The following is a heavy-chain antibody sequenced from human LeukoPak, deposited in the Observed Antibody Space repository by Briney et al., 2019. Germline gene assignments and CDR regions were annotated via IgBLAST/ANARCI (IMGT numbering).Heavy chain of an antibody. CDR2: FDPEHGEM. CDR1: GDTLTELS. D-gene: IGHD3-9*01. CDR3: ATGGPWDLLKY. J-gene: IGHJ4*02. V-gene: IGHV1-24*01. Sequence: ASVKVSCKVSGDTLTELSTHWVRQAPGKGLEWRGGFDPEHGEMLYAQKLHGRVTMTEDRSTDTAYMELSSLSSEDTAVYYCATGGPWDLLKYWGQGTLVTVSS.